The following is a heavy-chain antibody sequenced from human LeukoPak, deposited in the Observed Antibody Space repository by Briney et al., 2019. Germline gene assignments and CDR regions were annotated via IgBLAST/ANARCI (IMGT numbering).Heavy chain of an antibody. CDR3: ARGRDYYGRHDAFDI. CDR2: ISSSSSDI. D-gene: IGHD3-3*01. CDR1: GFTFSSYS. V-gene: IGHV3-21*01. Sequence: GGSLRLSCAASGFTFSSYSMNWVRQAPGKGLEWVSSISSSSSDIYYADSVKARFTISRDNAKNSLYLQMNSLRAEDTAVYYCARGRDYYGRHDAFDIWGQGTMVTVSS. J-gene: IGHJ3*02.